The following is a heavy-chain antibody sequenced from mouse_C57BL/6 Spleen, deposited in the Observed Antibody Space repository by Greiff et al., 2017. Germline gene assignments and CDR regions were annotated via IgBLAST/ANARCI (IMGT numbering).Heavy chain of an antibody. Sequence: ESGPGLVKPSQSLSLTCSVTGYSITSGYYWNWIRQFPGNKLEWMGYISYDGSNNYNPSLKNRISITRDTSKNQFFLKLNSVTTEDTATYYCARDQLGLDWFAYWGQGTLVTVSA. CDR3: ARDQLGLDWFAY. CDR2: ISYDGSN. D-gene: IGHD4-1*02. V-gene: IGHV3-6*01. CDR1: GYSITSGYY. J-gene: IGHJ3*01.